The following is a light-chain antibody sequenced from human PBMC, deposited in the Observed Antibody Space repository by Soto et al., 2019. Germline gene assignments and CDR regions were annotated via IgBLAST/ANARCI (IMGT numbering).Light chain of an antibody. V-gene: IGLV2-14*01. Sequence: QSVLTQPASVSGSPGQSITISCTGTSSDVGGYNYVSWYQQHPGKAPKVMIYEVSNRPSGVSNRFSGSESGNTASLTISGLQAEDEADYYCSSYTSSSTLYVFGTGTKVTVL. J-gene: IGLJ1*01. CDR3: SSYTSSSTLYV. CDR1: SSDVGGYNY. CDR2: EVS.